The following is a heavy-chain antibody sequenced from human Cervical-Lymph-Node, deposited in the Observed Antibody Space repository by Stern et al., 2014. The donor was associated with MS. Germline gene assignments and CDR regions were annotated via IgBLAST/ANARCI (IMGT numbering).Heavy chain of an antibody. CDR1: GYSISSGYL. Sequence: QVQLQESGPGLVRPSETLSLTCSVSGYSISSGYLWGWIRQPPGKGLEWIGSLHHGGRTYYNPSLKSRVTISEDTSKNQFSLKMTSVTAADTAVYYCARAVGATKRFDYWGQGALVTVSS. CDR3: ARAVGATKRFDY. CDR2: LHHGGRT. D-gene: IGHD1-26*01. J-gene: IGHJ4*02. V-gene: IGHV4-38-2*02.